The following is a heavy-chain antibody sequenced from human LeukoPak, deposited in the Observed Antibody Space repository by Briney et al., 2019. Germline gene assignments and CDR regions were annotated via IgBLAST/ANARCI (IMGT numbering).Heavy chain of an antibody. CDR1: GYTFSSYG. D-gene: IGHD5-12*01. J-gene: IGHJ5*02. CDR3: ARDPIRYGGLNWFDP. V-gene: IGHV1-18*01. CDR2: ISAYNGNT. Sequence: GASVKVSCKASGYTFSSYGISWVRQAPGQGLEWMGWISAYNGNTNYAQKLQGRVTMTTDTSTSTAYTELRSLRSDDTAVYYCARDPIRYGGLNWFDPWGQGTLVTVSS.